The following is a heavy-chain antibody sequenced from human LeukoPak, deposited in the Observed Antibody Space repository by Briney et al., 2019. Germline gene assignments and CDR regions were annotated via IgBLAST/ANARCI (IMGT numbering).Heavy chain of an antibody. J-gene: IGHJ4*02. Sequence: GGSLRLSCAASGFTFSSFAMSWVRQAPGGGLEWVSTVSASGSNTYSADSVKGRFTISRDNSKNTLYLQMNSLRAEDTAIFYCAKDFFNYGDNGPGHYWGQGTLVTVSS. CDR3: AKDFFNYGDNGPGHY. V-gene: IGHV3-23*01. D-gene: IGHD4-17*01. CDR2: VSASGSNT. CDR1: GFTFSSFA.